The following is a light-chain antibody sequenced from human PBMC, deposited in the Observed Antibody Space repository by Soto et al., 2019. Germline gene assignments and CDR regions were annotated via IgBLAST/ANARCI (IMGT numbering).Light chain of an antibody. V-gene: IGLV2-14*01. CDR1: SSDGGGYNY. CDR2: DVS. CDR3: SSYTSSSTPCV. Sequence: QAALAQPASVSESPGQSITIACAGTSSDGGGYNYVSWYQQHPGKAPKLMIYDVSNRPSGVSNRFSGSMSGNTASLTISGLQAEDEADYYCSSYTSSSTPCVFGTGTKVTVL. J-gene: IGLJ1*01.